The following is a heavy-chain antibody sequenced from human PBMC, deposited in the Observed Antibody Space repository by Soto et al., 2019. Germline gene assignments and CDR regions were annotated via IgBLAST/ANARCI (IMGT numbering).Heavy chain of an antibody. V-gene: IGHV1-69*06. D-gene: IGHD1-7*01. CDR3: ASDGVQFVYKNYFDT. CDR1: GGTFSTYA. Sequence: QVQLVQSGADVKKPGSSVRVSCKASGGTFSTYAINWVRQAPGHGLEWMGVILPILNKTHYAQNFQGRVTIIADKSTSTSYMELSSLRSEDTAVYYCASDGVQFVYKNYFDTWGQGTLVTVSS. CDR2: ILPILNKT. J-gene: IGHJ5*02.